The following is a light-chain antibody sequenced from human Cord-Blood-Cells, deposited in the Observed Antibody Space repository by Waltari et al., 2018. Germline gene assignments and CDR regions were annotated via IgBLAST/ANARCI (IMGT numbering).Light chain of an antibody. CDR1: SSDVGSYNL. J-gene: IGLJ2*01. CDR2: EGS. CDR3: CSYAGSSTFVV. V-gene: IGLV2-23*03. Sequence: QSALTQPASVTGSPGQSITISCTGTSSDVGSYNLVSWYQQHPGKAPKLMIYEGSKRPSGVSNRFSGCRAGNTSSLTISGLQAEDVADYYCCSYAGSSTFVVFGAGTKLTVL.